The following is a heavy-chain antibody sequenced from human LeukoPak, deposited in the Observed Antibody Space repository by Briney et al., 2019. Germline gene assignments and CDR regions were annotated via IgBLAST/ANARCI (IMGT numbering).Heavy chain of an antibody. V-gene: IGHV3-48*01. J-gene: IGHJ4*02. CDR1: GFTFSSYR. CDR2: ISTSDSTI. Sequence: PGGSLRLSCAASGFTFSSYRMNWVRQGAGKGLEWVSYISTSDSTIYYADSVKGRFTISRDNAKNSLYLQMNSLRAEDTAVYYCARGTSTIDYWGQGTLVTVSS. CDR3: ARGTSTIDY. D-gene: IGHD5/OR15-5a*01.